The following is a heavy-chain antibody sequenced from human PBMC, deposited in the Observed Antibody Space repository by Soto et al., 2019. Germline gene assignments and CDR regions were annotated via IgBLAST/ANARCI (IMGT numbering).Heavy chain of an antibody. CDR1: GYTLTELS. CDR3: ATTHILGQWVGATPLNDAFDI. CDR2: FDPEDGET. J-gene: IGHJ3*02. Sequence: ASVKVSCKVSGYTLTELSMHWVRQAPGKGLEWMGGFDPEDGETIYAQKFQGRVTMTEDTSTDTAYMELSSLRSEDTAVYYCATTHILGQWVGATPLNDAFDIWGQGTMVTVSS. V-gene: IGHV1-24*01. D-gene: IGHD1-26*01.